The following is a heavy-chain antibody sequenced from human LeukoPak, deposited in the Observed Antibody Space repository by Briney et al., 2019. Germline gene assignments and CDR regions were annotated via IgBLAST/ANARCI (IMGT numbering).Heavy chain of an antibody. D-gene: IGHD4-17*01. CDR2: IMPLFGTA. CDR1: GGTFNNSA. CDR3: ARDVHGDYGSGWFDP. Sequence: ASVKVSCKXSGGTFNNSAISWVRQAPGQGLEWLGSIMPLFGTAGYAQKFQGRVTITKDESTRTVYLELTSLTSDDTAVYSCARDVHGDYGSGWFDPWGQGTLVSVSS. V-gene: IGHV1-69*05. J-gene: IGHJ5*02.